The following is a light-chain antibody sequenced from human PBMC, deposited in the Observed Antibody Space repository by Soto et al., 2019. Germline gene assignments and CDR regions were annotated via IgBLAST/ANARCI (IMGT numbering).Light chain of an antibody. CDR1: QSVSSN. Sequence: TLACRASQSVSSNLAWFQQKPGQAPRLLVYGASTRATGLPARFSGSGSGTEFTLTISSLQSEDFAVYYCQQYTSWPLTFGGGTKVDIK. CDR2: GAS. V-gene: IGKV3-15*01. CDR3: QQYTSWPLT. J-gene: IGKJ4*01.